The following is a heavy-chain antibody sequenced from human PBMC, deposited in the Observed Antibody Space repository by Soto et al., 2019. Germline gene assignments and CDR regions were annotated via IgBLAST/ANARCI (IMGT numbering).Heavy chain of an antibody. D-gene: IGHD6-13*01. Sequence: PGGSLRLSCAASGFTFSSYAMHWVRQAPGKGLEWVAVISYDGSNKYYADSVKGRFTISRDNSKNTLYPQMNSLRAEDTAVYYCALIAADYYYGMDVWGQGTTVTVSS. CDR2: ISYDGSNK. CDR3: ALIAADYYYGMDV. CDR1: GFTFSSYA. J-gene: IGHJ6*02. V-gene: IGHV3-30-3*01.